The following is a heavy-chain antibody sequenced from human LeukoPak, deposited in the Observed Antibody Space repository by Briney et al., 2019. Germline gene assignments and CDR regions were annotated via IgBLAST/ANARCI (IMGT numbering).Heavy chain of an antibody. D-gene: IGHD3-22*01. CDR1: GYSISSGYY. Sequence: PSETLSLTCAVSGYSISSGYYWGWIRQSPEKGLEWIGSIYHSGTTYYNPSLKSRVTISIDTSKNQFSLNLNSVTAADTAVYYCAWKYYYDSGGYFYVDQWGQGILVTVSS. J-gene: IGHJ4*02. CDR2: IYHSGTT. V-gene: IGHV4-38-2*01. CDR3: AWKYYYDSGGYFYVDQ.